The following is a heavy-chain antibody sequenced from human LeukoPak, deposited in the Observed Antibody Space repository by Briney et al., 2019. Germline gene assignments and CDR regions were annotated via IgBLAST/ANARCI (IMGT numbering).Heavy chain of an antibody. CDR2: FYNSGNI. D-gene: IGHD3-22*01. V-gene: IGHV4-4*07. J-gene: IGHJ3*02. CDR3: ARDYYDSRGEAFDI. Sequence: PSETLSLTCIVSGDSTSSFYWNWIRQSAGKGLEWIGRFYNSGNIKYNPSLKSRVTISVDTSKNQFSLKLNSVTAADTAVYYCARDYYDSRGEAFDIWGQGTMVTVSS. CDR1: GDSTSSFY.